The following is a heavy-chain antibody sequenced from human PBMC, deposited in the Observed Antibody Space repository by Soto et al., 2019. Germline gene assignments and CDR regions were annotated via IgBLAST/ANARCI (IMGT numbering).Heavy chain of an antibody. CDR1: GFTFSNCW. CDR2: IKGDGSIT. J-gene: IGHJ4*02. CDR3: SRSDHLDY. Sequence: EVQLVESGGGLVQPGGSLRLSCAASGFTFSNCWMHWVRQAPGQGLVWVSRIKGDGSITNYADSVKGRFTISRDNANSTLYLQMNSLSAEETAVCYCSRSDHLDYWGQGTLVTVSS. V-gene: IGHV3-74*01.